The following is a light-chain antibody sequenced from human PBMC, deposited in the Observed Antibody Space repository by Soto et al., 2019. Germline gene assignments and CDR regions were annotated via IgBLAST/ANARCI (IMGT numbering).Light chain of an antibody. CDR1: QSVSSN. Sequence: EIVMTQSPATLSVSPGERATLSCRASQSVSSNLAWYQQQPGQAPRLLIYGASTRANGIPARFSGSGSGTEFTLTISSLQSEDFAVYYCQQYNNRPPWTFGQGTKVEIK. CDR3: QQYNNRPPWT. CDR2: GAS. V-gene: IGKV3-15*01. J-gene: IGKJ1*01.